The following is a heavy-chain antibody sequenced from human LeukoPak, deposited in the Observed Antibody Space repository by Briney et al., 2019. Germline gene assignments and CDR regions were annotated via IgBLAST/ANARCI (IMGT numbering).Heavy chain of an antibody. V-gene: IGHV3-23*01. J-gene: IGHJ4*02. Sequence: GGSLRLSCAASGFTFSSYAMSWVRQAPGKGLEWVSAISDSGGSTYYADSVKGRFTSSRDNSKNTLYLQMSGLRAEDTAVYYCARYAVVGTPFFDYWGQGTLVTVSS. CDR1: GFTFSSYA. D-gene: IGHD2-15*01. CDR3: ARYAVVGTPFFDY. CDR2: ISDSGGST.